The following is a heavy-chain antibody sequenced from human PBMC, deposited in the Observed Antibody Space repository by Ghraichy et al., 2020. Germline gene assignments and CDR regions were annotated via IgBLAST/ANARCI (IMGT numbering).Heavy chain of an antibody. Sequence: GGSLRLSCSACGFGFGGKSMHWVRQAPGRGLEYILDISAGGDNVYYGDAVKGRFFASRDNSKNTLFLQMNSLRREDSAVYYCVKPYDHFCTSGLCHPFDFWGRGTRVTVSP. V-gene: IGHV3-64D*06. D-gene: IGHD3-22*01. CDR2: ISAGGDNV. CDR3: VKPYDHFCTSGLCHPFDF. J-gene: IGHJ4*02. CDR1: GFGFGGKS.